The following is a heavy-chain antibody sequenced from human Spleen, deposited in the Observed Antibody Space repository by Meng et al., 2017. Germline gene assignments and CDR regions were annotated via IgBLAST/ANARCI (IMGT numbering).Heavy chain of an antibody. CDR1: GGSISSYY. CDR2: IYHSGST. Sequence: QVALQESGPGLVKPSETLSLTCAVSGGSISSYYWSWIRQPPGRGLEWIGEIYHSGSTNYNPSLKSRVTISVDKSKNQFSLKLSSVTAADTAVYYCARGPEAPYSSGWIFDYWGQGTLVTVSS. V-gene: IGHV4-59*12. CDR3: ARGPEAPYSSGWIFDY. D-gene: IGHD6-19*01. J-gene: IGHJ4*02.